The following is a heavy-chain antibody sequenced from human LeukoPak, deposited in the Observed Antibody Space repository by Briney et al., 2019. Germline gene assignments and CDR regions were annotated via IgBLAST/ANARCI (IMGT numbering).Heavy chain of an antibody. CDR1: GFTFTSSA. D-gene: IGHD3-10*01. J-gene: IGHJ4*02. V-gene: IGHV1-58*02. Sequence: ASVKVSCKASGFTFTSSAMQWVRQARGQRLEWIGWIVVGGGNTNYAQKFQERVTITRDMSTSTAYMELSSLRSEDTAVYYCAALWDTRGGYFDYWGQGTLVTVSS. CDR3: AALWDTRGGYFDY. CDR2: IVVGGGNT.